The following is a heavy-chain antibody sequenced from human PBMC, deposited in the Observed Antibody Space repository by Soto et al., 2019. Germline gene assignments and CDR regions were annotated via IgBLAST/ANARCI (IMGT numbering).Heavy chain of an antibody. CDR3: ARVQGLLLWFGQLINYFDY. D-gene: IGHD3-10*01. J-gene: IGHJ4*02. V-gene: IGHV1-18*01. Sequence: QVQLVQSGAEVKKPGASVKVSCKASGYTFTSYGISWVRQAPGQGLEWMGWISAYNGNTNYAQKLQGRATMTTYTSPSTSYLELRSLRSDDTAVYYCARVQGLLLWFGQLINYFDYWGQGTLVTVSS. CDR2: ISAYNGNT. CDR1: GYTFTSYG.